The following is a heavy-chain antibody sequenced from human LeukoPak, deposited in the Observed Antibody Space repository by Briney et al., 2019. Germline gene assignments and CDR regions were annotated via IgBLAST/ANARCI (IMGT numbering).Heavy chain of an antibody. CDR2: ISAYNGNT. V-gene: IGHV1-18*01. CDR1: GYTFTSYG. CDR3: ARDWPYYDSSGYYSFDY. D-gene: IGHD3-22*01. J-gene: IGHJ4*02. Sequence: ASVKVSCKASGYTFTSYGISWERQAPGQGLEWLGWISAYNGNTNYAQKLQGRVTMTTDTSTSTAYMELRSLRSDDTAVYYCARDWPYYDSSGYYSFDYWGQGTLVTVSS.